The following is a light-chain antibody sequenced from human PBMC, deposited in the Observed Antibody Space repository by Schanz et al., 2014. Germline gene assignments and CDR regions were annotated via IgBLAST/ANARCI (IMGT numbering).Light chain of an antibody. CDR2: DVS. V-gene: IGLV2-14*01. Sequence: QSVLTQPASVSGSPGQSITISCTGTSSDVGGYNYVSWYQQHPGKAPKLMIYDVSDRPSGVSNHFSGSKSGNTASLTISGLQAEDEADYYCTSYTSTDTWLFGGGTKLTVL. CDR1: SSDVGGYNY. J-gene: IGLJ3*02. CDR3: TSYTSTDTWL.